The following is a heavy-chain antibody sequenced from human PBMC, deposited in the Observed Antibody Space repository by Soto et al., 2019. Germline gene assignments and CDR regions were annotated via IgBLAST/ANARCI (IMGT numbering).Heavy chain of an antibody. CDR1: GFTFSTYG. V-gene: IGHV3-23*01. J-gene: IGHJ6*02. D-gene: IGHD2-15*01. Sequence: GGSLRLSCAASGFTFSTYGMSWVRQAPGRGLEWVSAISGSGGTTYYADSVKGRFTISRDNSNNMLYPQMNSLRAEDTAIYYCAKGPGYCSGGSCYSSYYYGMDVWGQGTTVTVSS. CDR3: AKGPGYCSGGSCYSSYYYGMDV. CDR2: ISGSGGTT.